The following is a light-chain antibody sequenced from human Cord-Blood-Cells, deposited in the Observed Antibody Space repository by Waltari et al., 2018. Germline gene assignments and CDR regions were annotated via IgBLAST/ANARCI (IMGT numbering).Light chain of an antibody. J-gene: IGLJ3*02. CDR1: ALPKQY. CDR3: QSADSSGAYWV. CDR2: KDS. Sequence: SYELTQPPSVSVSPGQTARITCSGDALPKQYAYWYQQKPGQAPVLVIYKDSGRPSGIPERFSGSSSGTTVTFTISGVQAEDEADYYCQSADSSGAYWVFGGGTKLTVL. V-gene: IGLV3-25*03.